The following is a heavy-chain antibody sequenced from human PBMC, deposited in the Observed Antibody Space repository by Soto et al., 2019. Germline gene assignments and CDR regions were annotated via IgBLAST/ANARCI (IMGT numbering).Heavy chain of an antibody. CDR3: ATARSVSAGSSLGRRLDV. J-gene: IGHJ6*02. CDR1: GDSVTFGHHY. Sequence: QVQLQESGPGLVKPSGTLSLICNVSGDSVTFGHHYWSWIRQPPGKGLEWIGHIFFTGATNYSPSLKSRVTMSVDSSKSQFSLNLTSVTAADSAIYYCATARSVSAGSSLGRRLDVWGQGTTVTVSS. V-gene: IGHV4-61*01. CDR2: IFFTGAT. D-gene: IGHD3-10*01.